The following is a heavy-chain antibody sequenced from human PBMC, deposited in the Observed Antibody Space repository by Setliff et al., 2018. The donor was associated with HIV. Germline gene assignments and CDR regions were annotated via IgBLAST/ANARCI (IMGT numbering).Heavy chain of an antibody. Sequence: SVKVSCKASGDTLSIHPISWVRQAPGRGLDWMGGIIPAFGTPNYAQKFQGRVAITTDESTTTVFMELTGLTSEDTAVYYCATYHYYDSSAYYVDLYYLDYWGQGTLVTVSS. D-gene: IGHD3-22*01. CDR1: GDTLSIHP. V-gene: IGHV1-69*05. CDR3: ATYHYYDSSAYYVDLYYLDY. CDR2: IIPAFGTP. J-gene: IGHJ4*02.